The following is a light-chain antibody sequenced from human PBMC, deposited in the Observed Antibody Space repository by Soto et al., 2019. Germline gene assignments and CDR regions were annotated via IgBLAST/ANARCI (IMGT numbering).Light chain of an antibody. Sequence: EIVMTQSPATLSVSPGERATLSCRASQSVGRNLAWYQQKPGQAPRLLIYGASTRATGIPARFSGSGSGTEFTLTISSLQSEDFAVYYCQQYAASPITFGQGTRLEIK. CDR3: QQYAASPIT. V-gene: IGKV3-15*01. J-gene: IGKJ5*01. CDR2: GAS. CDR1: QSVGRN.